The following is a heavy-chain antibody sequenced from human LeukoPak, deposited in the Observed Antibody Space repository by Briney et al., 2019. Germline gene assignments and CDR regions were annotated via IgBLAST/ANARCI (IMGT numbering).Heavy chain of an antibody. CDR3: ARDYGSGTSYYYYMDV. J-gene: IGHJ6*03. Sequence: GGSLRLSCAASGFTFSSYAMHWVRQAPGKGLEYVSAISSNGGSTYYANSVKGRFTISRDNSKNTLYLQMGSLRAEDMAVYYCARDYGSGTSYYYYMDVWGKGTTVTISS. CDR2: ISSNGGST. D-gene: IGHD3-10*01. V-gene: IGHV3-64*01. CDR1: GFTFSSYA.